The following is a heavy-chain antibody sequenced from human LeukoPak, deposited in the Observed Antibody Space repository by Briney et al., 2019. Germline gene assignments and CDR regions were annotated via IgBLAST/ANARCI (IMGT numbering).Heavy chain of an antibody. D-gene: IGHD6-13*01. CDR3: AKLGSSSWYFDY. J-gene: IGHJ4*02. CDR1: GYTFTSYY. V-gene: IGHV1-46*01. CDR2: INPSGGST. Sequence: ASVTVSCKASGYTFTSYYMHWVRQAPGQGLEWMGIINPSGGSTSYAQKFQGRVTMTRDTSTSTVYMELSSLRSEDTAVYYCAKLGSSSWYFDYWGQGTLVTVSS.